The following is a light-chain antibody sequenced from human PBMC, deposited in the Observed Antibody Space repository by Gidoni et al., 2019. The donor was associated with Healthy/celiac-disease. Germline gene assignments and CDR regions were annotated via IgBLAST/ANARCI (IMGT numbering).Light chain of an antibody. Sequence: DIQMTQSPSSLPASVGDRVTITCRASQSISSYLNWYQQKPGKAPKLLMYAASSLQSGVPSRFSGSGSGTDFTLTISSLQPEDFATYYCQQSYSIPLYTFGQXTKLEIK. V-gene: IGKV1-39*01. CDR3: QQSYSIPLYT. CDR1: QSISSY. J-gene: IGKJ2*01. CDR2: AAS.